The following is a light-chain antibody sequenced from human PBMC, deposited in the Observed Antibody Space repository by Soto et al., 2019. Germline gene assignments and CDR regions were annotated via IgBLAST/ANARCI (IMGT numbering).Light chain of an antibody. Sequence: SVLTQPASVSGSPGQSITISCTGTDNDVGGYNYVPWYQQYPDKAPKLIIYDVTNRPSGVSMRFSGSKSGNTASLTISGLRPEDEADYYCSSYTSIATYVFGSGTKVTVL. CDR1: DNDVGGYNY. J-gene: IGLJ1*01. CDR3: SSYTSIATYV. V-gene: IGLV2-14*01. CDR2: DVT.